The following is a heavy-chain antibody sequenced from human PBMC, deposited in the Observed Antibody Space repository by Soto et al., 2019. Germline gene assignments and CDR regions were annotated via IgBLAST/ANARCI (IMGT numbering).Heavy chain of an antibody. CDR1: GGTFNFYS. CDR3: ATNYGSGSAHFDY. CDR2: VIPMVGMS. J-gene: IGHJ4*02. Sequence: QVQLVQSGAEVKKPGSSVKVSCTASGGTFNFYSISWVRQAPGQGLEWVGRVIPMVGMSEYAQKFQGRVTSTADKSTWTAYMNLRSLRSEDTAVYYCATNYGSGSAHFDYWGQGTLVTVSS. D-gene: IGHD3-10*01. V-gene: IGHV1-69*02.